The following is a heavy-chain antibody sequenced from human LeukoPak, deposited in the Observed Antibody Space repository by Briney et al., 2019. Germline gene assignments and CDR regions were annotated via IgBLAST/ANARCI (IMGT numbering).Heavy chain of an antibody. CDR2: IYHSGST. Sequence: SETLFLTCTISGYSISSGYYWGWIRQPPGKGLEWIGSIYHSGSTYYNPSLKSRVTISVDTSKNQFSLKLSSVTAADTAVYYCARVPQPGPAASSVSYWGQGTLVTVSS. CDR3: ARVPQPGPAASSVSY. D-gene: IGHD2-2*01. J-gene: IGHJ4*02. V-gene: IGHV4-38-2*02. CDR1: GYSISSGYY.